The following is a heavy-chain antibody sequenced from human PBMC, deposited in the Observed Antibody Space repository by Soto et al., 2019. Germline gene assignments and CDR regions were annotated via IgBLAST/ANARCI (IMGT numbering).Heavy chain of an antibody. V-gene: IGHV3-66*01. J-gene: IGHJ3*02. CDR3: ARAVEGVVPAAEPHDAFDI. Sequence: GGSLRISCAASGFTGSSNYMSWVRQAPGKGLEWVSVIYSGGTTYYADSVKGRFTISRDNSKNTLYLQMNSLRAEDTAVYYCARAVEGVVPAAEPHDAFDIWGQGTMVTVSS. CDR2: IYSGGTT. D-gene: IGHD2-2*01. CDR1: GFTGSSNY.